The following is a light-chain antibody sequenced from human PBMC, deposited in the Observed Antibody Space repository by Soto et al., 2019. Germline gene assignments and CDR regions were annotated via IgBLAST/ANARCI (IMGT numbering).Light chain of an antibody. CDR3: TSYTSSSTLYV. CDR2: DVR. V-gene: IGLV2-14*01. J-gene: IGLJ1*01. Sequence: SVLTQPASVSGSPGQSITISCTGPSSDVGGYNYVSWYQQHPGKAPKLMIYDVRNRASGASNRFSGSKSGNTASLTISGLQAEDEADYYCTSYTSSSTLYVFGTGTKVTVL. CDR1: SSDVGGYNY.